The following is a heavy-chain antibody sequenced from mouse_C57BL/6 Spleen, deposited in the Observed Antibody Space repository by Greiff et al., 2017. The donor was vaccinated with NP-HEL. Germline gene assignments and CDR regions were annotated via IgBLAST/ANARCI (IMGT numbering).Heavy chain of an antibody. V-gene: IGHV6-3*01. J-gene: IGHJ3*01. CDR2: IRLKSDNYAT. Sequence: DVMLVESGGGLVQPGGSMKLSCVASGFTFSNYWMNWVRQSPEKGLEWVAQIRLKSDNYATHYAESVKGRFTISRDDSKSSVYLQMNNLRAEDTGIYYCTGGIYYYGSSLFAYWGQGTLVTVSA. CDR1: GFTFSNYW. D-gene: IGHD1-1*01. CDR3: TGGIYYYGSSLFAY.